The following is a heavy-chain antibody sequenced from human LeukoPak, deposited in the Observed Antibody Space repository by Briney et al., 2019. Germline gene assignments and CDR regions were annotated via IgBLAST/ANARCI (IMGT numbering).Heavy chain of an antibody. J-gene: IGHJ1*01. CDR1: GFTFRDYH. Sequence: PGRSLRLSCAASGFTFRDYHMNWIRQAPGKGLEWVSYISPGGGATYFADSVEGRLTISRDNTKNSVFLQMNSLTAEDTAVYYCAGGLDIVLAGPGGYLQHWGQGPLLSV. D-gene: IGHD6-19*01. CDR3: AGGLDIVLAGPGGYLQH. V-gene: IGHV3-11*01. CDR2: ISPGGGAT.